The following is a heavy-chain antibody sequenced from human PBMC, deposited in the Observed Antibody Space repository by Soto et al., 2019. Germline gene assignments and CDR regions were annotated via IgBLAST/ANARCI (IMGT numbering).Heavy chain of an antibody. V-gene: IGHV1-18*01. J-gene: IGHJ5*02. Sequence: HLVQSGPEVKKPGASITVSCKTSGDTFTNFGLSWVRQAPGQGLEWMGWIATYNSNRNYAQKSQGRLTLTTDTSTSTAYMELKNLGYDDTAVYYCARVVRGVVNWFDPWGQGTLVTVSS. CDR3: ARVVRGVVNWFDP. CDR1: GDTFTNFG. CDR2: IATYNSNR. D-gene: IGHD3-10*01.